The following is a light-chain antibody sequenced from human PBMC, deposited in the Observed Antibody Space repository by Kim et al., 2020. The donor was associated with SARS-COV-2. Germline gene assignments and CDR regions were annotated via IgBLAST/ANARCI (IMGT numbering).Light chain of an antibody. CDR2: GKN. Sequence: KTVRITSQRNSLRSYYASWYQQKPGQAPVLVMYGKNNRPSGIPDRFSGSSSGDTASLTITGTQAEDEADYYCNSRDSSGNHLGVFGGGTQLTVL. CDR1: SLRSYY. J-gene: IGLJ3*02. V-gene: IGLV3-19*01. CDR3: NSRDSSGNHLGV.